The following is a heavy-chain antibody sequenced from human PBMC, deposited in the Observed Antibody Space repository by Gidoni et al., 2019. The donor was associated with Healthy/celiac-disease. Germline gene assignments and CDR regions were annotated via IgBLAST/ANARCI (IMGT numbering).Heavy chain of an antibody. Sequence: EVQLVESGGGLVKPGGSLRLSCAASGFTCSSYSMNWVRQAPGKGLEWVSSISSSSSYIYYADSVKGRFTISRDNAKNSLYLQMNSLRAEDAAVYYCARGMTTVTMADYWGQGTLVTVSS. CDR2: ISSSSSYI. CDR1: GFTCSSYS. V-gene: IGHV3-21*01. D-gene: IGHD4-17*01. CDR3: ARGMTTVTMADY. J-gene: IGHJ4*02.